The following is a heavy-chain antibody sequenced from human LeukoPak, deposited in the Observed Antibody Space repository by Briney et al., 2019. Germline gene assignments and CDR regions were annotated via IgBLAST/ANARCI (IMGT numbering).Heavy chain of an antibody. CDR3: ARWFSSGRGFFDY. D-gene: IGHD6-19*01. V-gene: IGHV3-48*02. J-gene: IGHJ4*02. CDR1: GFTFSSYS. CDR2: ISSSDSII. Sequence: GGSLRLSCAASGFTFSSYSMTWVRQAPVKGLEWVSYISSSDSIIYYADAVKGRFIISRDNAKSSLYLQMNSLRDEDTAVYYCARWFSSGRGFFDYWGQGILVTVSS.